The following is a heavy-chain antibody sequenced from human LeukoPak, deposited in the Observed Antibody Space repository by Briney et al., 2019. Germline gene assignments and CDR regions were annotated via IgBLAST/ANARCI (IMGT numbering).Heavy chain of an antibody. CDR2: VSGSGSTV. J-gene: IGHJ4*02. CDR3: VRQFAS. CDR1: GFTFSSYA. Sequence: GGSLRLSCAASGFTFSSYAMSWVRQAPGKRLEWVAYVSGSGSTVYYADSVKGRFTVSRDNGKSSLYLQMNSLRVEDTALYYCVRQFASWGQGTLVTVS. V-gene: IGHV3-48*01.